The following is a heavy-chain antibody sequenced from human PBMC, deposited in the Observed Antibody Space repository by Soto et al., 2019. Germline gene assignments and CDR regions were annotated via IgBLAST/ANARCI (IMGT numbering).Heavy chain of an antibody. V-gene: IGHV1-58*01. CDR2: IVVGSGNT. J-gene: IGHJ6*02. CDR3: AATRGPEDYYYYGMDV. Sequence: QMKLVQSGPEVKKPGTSVKVSCKASGFTFTSSAVQWVRQARGQRLEWIGWIVVGSGNTNYAQKFQERVTITRDMSTSTAYMELSSLRSEDTAVYYCAATRGPEDYYYYGMDVWGQGTTVTVSS. CDR1: GFTFTSSA.